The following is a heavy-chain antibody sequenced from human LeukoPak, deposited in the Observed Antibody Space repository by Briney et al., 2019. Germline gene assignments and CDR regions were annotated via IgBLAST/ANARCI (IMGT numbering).Heavy chain of an antibody. CDR1: GFTFSSFW. CDR3: ARSEYSMSRFDQ. CDR2: INGDGSNT. J-gene: IGHJ4*02. Sequence: PGGSLRLSCAASGFTFSSFWMHWVRQAPGKGLVWVSRINGDGSNTAYADSVKGRFTISRDNAKNTLYLQMNSLSAEDTAVYYCARSEYSMSRFDQWGQGTLVTVSS. V-gene: IGHV3-74*01. D-gene: IGHD6-6*01.